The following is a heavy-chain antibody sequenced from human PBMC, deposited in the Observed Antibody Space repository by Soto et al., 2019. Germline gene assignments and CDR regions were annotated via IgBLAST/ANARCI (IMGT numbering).Heavy chain of an antibody. V-gene: IGHV4-31*03. D-gene: IGHD5-18*01. CDR2: IYYSGST. Sequence: SETLSLTCTVSGGSISSGGYYWSWIRQHPGKGLEWIGYIYYSGSTYYNPSLKSRVTISVDTSKNQFSLKLSSVTAADAAVYYCARSGYSYGPNPLLYWGQGTLVTVSS. CDR3: ARSGYSYGPNPLLY. CDR1: GGSISSGGYY. J-gene: IGHJ4*02.